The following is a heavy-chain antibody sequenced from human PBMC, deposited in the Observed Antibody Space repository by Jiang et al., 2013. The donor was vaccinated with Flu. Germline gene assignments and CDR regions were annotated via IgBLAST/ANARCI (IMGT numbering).Heavy chain of an antibody. D-gene: IGHD3-3*01. CDR2: ISGSGGST. CDR1: GFTFSSYA. J-gene: IGHJ3*02. Sequence: GGSLRLSCAASGFTFSSYAMSWVRQAPGKGLEWVSAISGSGGSTYYADSVKGRFTISRDNSKNTLYLQMNSLRAEGTAVYYCAKGYLPYDFWSGYYTADDHDAFDIWGQGTMVTVSS. CDR3: AKGYLPYDFWSGYYTADDHDAFDI. V-gene: IGHV3-23*01.